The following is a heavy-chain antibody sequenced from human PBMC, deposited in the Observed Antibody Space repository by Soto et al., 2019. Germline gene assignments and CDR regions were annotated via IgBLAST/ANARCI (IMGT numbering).Heavy chain of an antibody. CDR1: GYTFTSYA. J-gene: IGHJ4*02. Sequence: QVQLVQSGAEVKKPGASVKVSCKASGYTFTSYAMHWVRQAPGQRLEWMGWINAGNGNTKYSQKFQDRVTITRDTSASTAYMKLSSLRSEDTALYYCARGSPLFMGYWGQGTLVTVSS. D-gene: IGHD3-10*01. CDR3: ARGSPLFMGY. CDR2: INAGNGNT. V-gene: IGHV1-3*01.